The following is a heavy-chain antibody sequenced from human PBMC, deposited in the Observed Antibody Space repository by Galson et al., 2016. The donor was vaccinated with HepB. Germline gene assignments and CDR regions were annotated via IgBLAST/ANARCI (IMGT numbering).Heavy chain of an antibody. V-gene: IGHV3-49*03. CDR2: VGGKTYGVTT. CDR1: GFTFVDYA. J-gene: IGHJ4*02. Sequence: SLRLSCAASGFTFVDYAMGWCRQAPEKGLEWIGYVGGKTYGVTTRYAASVKGRFTISRDDSKNIVYLQMDSLNAEDTAVYYCGTVFENWGQGTLVTVSS. D-gene: IGHD1/OR15-1a*01. CDR3: GTVFEN.